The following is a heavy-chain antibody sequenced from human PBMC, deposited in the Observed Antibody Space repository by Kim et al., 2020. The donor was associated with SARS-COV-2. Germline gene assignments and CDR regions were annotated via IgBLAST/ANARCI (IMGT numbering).Heavy chain of an antibody. V-gene: IGHV3-33*06. Sequence: GGSLRLSCATSGFTFNSYSMHWVRQAPGKGLEWVAIIWHDGTYKYYTDSVKGRFTISRDSSENTLYLQMNSLRAEDTAVYYCAKDLGSYYALDYWGQGNL. D-gene: IGHD3-22*01. CDR3: AKDLGSYYALDY. J-gene: IGHJ4*02. CDR1: GFTFNSYS. CDR2: IWHDGTYK.